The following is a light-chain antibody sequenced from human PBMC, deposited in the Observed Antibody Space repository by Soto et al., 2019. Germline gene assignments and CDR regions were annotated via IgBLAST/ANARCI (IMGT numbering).Light chain of an antibody. V-gene: IGKV3-11*01. CDR2: DAS. J-gene: IGKJ4*01. Sequence: EIVLTQSPATLSLSPGERATLSCRASQSVSSSLAWYQQKPGQAPRLLIYDASNRATGIPARFSGSGSGTDFTLTISSLEPEDFAFYYCQQRSSCPLLWTFGGGTKVEIK. CDR1: QSVSSS. CDR3: QQRSSCPLLWT.